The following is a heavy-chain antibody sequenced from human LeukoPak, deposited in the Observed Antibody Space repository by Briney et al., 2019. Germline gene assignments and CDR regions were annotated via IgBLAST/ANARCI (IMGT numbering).Heavy chain of an antibody. D-gene: IGHD3-10*01. CDR1: GGSISSSSYY. V-gene: IGHV4-39*07. Sequence: SETLSLTCTVSGGSISSSSYYWGWIRQPPGEGLEWIGSIYYSGSTYYNPSLKSRVTISVDTSKNQFSLKLSSVTAADTAVYYCARDGSGSYPPDYWGQGTLVTASS. J-gene: IGHJ4*02. CDR3: ARDGSGSYPPDY. CDR2: IYYSGST.